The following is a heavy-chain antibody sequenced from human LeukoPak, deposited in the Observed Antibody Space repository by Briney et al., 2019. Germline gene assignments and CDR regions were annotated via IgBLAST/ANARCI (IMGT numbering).Heavy chain of an antibody. V-gene: IGHV4-34*01. J-gene: IGHJ1*01. CDR2: INHSGST. CDR1: GGSFSGYY. D-gene: IGHD3-22*01. Sequence: SETLSLTCAVYGGSFSGYYWSWIRQPPGKGLEWIGEINHSGSTNYNPSLKSRVTISVDTSKNQFSLKLSSVTAADTAVYYCARDYGYYYDSSGAVLHWGQGTLVTVSS. CDR3: ARDYGYYYDSSGAVLH.